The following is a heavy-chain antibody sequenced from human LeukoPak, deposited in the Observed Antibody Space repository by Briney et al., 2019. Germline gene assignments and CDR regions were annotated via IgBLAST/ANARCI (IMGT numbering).Heavy chain of an antibody. V-gene: IGHV1-46*01. CDR1: GYTFTSYY. CDR3: ARDEDSSGYYLGYYYYYMDV. J-gene: IGHJ6*03. Sequence: ASVKVSCKASGYTFTSYYMHWVRQAPGQGLEWMGIINPSGGSTSYAQKFQGRVTMTRDMSTSTVYMELSSLRSEDTAVYYCARDEDSSGYYLGYYYYYMDVWGKGTTVTISS. CDR2: INPSGGST. D-gene: IGHD3-22*01.